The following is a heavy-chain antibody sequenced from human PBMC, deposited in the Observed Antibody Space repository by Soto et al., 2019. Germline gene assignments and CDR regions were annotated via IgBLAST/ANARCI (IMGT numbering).Heavy chain of an antibody. Sequence: ASVKVSCKASGYTFTGYYMHWVRQAPGQGLEWMGWINPNSGGTNYAQKFQGWVTMTRDTSISTAYMELSRLRSDDTAVYYCARDLPGRELRPDYYYYGMDVWGQGTTVTVSS. CDR1: GYTFTGYY. J-gene: IGHJ6*02. CDR2: INPNSGGT. D-gene: IGHD1-26*01. CDR3: ARDLPGRELRPDYYYYGMDV. V-gene: IGHV1-2*04.